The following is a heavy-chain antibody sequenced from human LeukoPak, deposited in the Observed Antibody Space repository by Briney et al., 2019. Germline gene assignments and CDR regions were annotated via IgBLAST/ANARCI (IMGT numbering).Heavy chain of an antibody. V-gene: IGHV4-4*07. CDR2: IYTSGST. CDR3: ARDQDVVVPAAYYFDY. D-gene: IGHD2-2*01. J-gene: IGHJ4*02. CDR1: GGSLSSYY. Sequence: SETLSLTCTVSGGSLSSYYWSWLRQPAGKGLEWIGRIYTSGSTNYNPSLKSRVTMSVDTSKNQFSLTLSSVTAADTAVYYCARDQDVVVPAAYYFDYWGQGTLVTVSS.